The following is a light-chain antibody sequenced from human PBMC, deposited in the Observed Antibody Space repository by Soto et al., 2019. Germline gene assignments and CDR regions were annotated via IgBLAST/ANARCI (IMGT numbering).Light chain of an antibody. CDR2: DAS. J-gene: IGKJ1*01. CDR1: QSVSSS. Sequence: EIVLTQSPATLSLSPGEIATLSCRASQSVSSSLAWYQQKPGQAPRLLIYDASNRATGLPSRFSGSGSGTDFSLTISILEPELFAVDECQQRSNSPVTFGKWAKVEI. V-gene: IGKV3-11*01. CDR3: QQRSNSPVT.